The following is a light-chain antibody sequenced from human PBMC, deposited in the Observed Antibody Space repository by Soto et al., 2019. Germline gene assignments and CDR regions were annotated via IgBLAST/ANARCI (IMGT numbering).Light chain of an antibody. CDR3: QQRSNWPPS. CDR2: DAS. J-gene: IGKJ2*01. CDR1: QSIANY. Sequence: EIVLTQSPATLSLSPGGRATLSCRVSQSIANYLAWYQQKPGQPPRLLIYDASSRATGVPARFSGSGSGTDFTLTINSLDPEDFASYYCQQRSNWPPSFGQGTKLEIK. V-gene: IGKV3-11*01.